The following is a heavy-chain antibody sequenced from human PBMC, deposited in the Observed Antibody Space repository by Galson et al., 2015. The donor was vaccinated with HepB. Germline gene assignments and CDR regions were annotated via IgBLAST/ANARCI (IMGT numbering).Heavy chain of an antibody. CDR3: ARGEYSHDSSGRGQIDY. V-gene: IGHV3-9*01. D-gene: IGHD3-22*01. Sequence: SLRLSCAASGFSFGDFAMHWVRQAPGKGLEWVSGITWNSGFLAYADSVKGRFTISRDNTENSLYLQMAGLRPDDTALYYCARGEYSHDSSGRGQIDYWGQGSQVTVSS. J-gene: IGHJ4*02. CDR2: ITWNSGFL. CDR1: GFSFGDFA.